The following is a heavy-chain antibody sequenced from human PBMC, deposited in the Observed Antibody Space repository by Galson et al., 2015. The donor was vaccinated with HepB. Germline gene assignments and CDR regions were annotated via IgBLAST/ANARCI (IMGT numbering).Heavy chain of an antibody. Sequence: SLRLSCAASGFTFSNYAMSWVRQAPGKGLEWVSAISGSGGSTYYVDSVKGRFTISRDNSENTLYLQMNSLRAEDTAVYYCAKEIWSEELLYGFDYWGQGTLVTVSS. D-gene: IGHD3-10*01. CDR2: ISGSGGST. V-gene: IGHV3-23*01. CDR1: GFTFSNYA. J-gene: IGHJ4*02. CDR3: AKEIWSEELLYGFDY.